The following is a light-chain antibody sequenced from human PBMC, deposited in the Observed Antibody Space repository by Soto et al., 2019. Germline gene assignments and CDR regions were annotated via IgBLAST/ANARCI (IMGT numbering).Light chain of an antibody. CDR2: GNS. CDR1: STNIGAGYD. CDR3: QSYDSRLSRV. Sequence: QSVPTQPPSVSGAPGQRVTISCTGSSTNIGAGYDVHWYQQLPGTAPKLLIYGNSNRPSGVPDRFSGSKSGTSASLAITWLQAEDEADYYCQSYDSRLSRVLGGGTKMTVL. J-gene: IGLJ2*01. V-gene: IGLV1-40*01.